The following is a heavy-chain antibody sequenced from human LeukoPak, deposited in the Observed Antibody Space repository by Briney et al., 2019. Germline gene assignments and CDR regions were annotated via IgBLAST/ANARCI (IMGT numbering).Heavy chain of an antibody. CDR2: IYTSGST. CDR1: GGSFSGYY. J-gene: IGHJ4*02. Sequence: NPSETLSLTCAVYGGSFSGYYWSWIRQPAGKGLEWIGRIYTSGSTNYNPSLKSRVTMSVDTSKNQFSLKLSSVTAADTAVYYCARGKRQLVYSHFDYWGQGTLVTVSS. V-gene: IGHV4-59*10. D-gene: IGHD6-6*01. CDR3: ARGKRQLVYSHFDY.